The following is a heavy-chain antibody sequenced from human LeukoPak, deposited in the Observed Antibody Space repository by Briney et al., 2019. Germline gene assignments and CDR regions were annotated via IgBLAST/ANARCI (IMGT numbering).Heavy chain of an antibody. D-gene: IGHD5-24*01. Sequence: GGSLRLSCAASGFSFSNYSMHWVRQAPGKGLVWVSRIYADGSGTSYADSVKGRFIISRDNAKNTLYVQMNSLRAEDSAIYYCARGNNYAQDYWGQGTLVTVSS. V-gene: IGHV3-74*01. CDR1: GFSFSNYS. CDR2: IYADGSGT. J-gene: IGHJ4*02. CDR3: ARGNNYAQDY.